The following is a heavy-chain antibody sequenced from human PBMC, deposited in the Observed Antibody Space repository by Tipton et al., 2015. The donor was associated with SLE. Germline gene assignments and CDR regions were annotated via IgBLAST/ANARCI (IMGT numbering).Heavy chain of an antibody. Sequence: TLSLTCTVSGGSISSYHWSWIRQPAGRGLEWIGRTYTSGSTNYNPSLKSRVTMSVDTSKNQFSLKLSSVTAADTAVYYCARDMQQWGYDYWGQGTLVTVSS. V-gene: IGHV4-4*07. CDR1: GGSISSYH. CDR3: ARDMQQWGYDY. D-gene: IGHD6-19*01. CDR2: TYTSGST. J-gene: IGHJ4*02.